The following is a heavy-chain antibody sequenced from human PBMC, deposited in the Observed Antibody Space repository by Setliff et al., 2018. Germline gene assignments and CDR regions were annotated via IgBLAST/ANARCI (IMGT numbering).Heavy chain of an antibody. D-gene: IGHD1-7*01. V-gene: IGHV4-39*07. CDR3: ARNWHWGFDP. Sequence: SETLSLTCTVSGGSISSGDYYWSWIRQPPGKGLEWIGEINHSGSTNYNPSLKSRVTISIYKSKNQLSLDLTSVTAADTAVYYCARNWHWGFDPWGRGALVTVSS. J-gene: IGHJ5*02. CDR2: INHSGST. CDR1: GGSISSGDYY.